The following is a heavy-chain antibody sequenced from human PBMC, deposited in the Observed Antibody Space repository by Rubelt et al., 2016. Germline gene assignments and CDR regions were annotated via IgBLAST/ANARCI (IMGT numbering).Heavy chain of an antibody. CDR1: GGSISSSNW. Sequence: QVQLQESGPGLVKPSGTLSLTCAVSGGSISSSNWWSWVRQPPGKGLEWIGEIYHSGSTNYNPSLKSLVTISVDKSKNQFSLKLSSVTAADTAVYYCARVKGCLEWLRDYGMDVWGQGTTVTVSS. CDR3: ARVKGCLEWLRDYGMDV. V-gene: IGHV4-4*02. J-gene: IGHJ6*02. D-gene: IGHD3-3*01. CDR2: IYHSGST.